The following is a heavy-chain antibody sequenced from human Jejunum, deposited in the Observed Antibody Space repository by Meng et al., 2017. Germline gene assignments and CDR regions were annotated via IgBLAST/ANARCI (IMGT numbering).Heavy chain of an antibody. CDR1: RGPVSSSVL. J-gene: IGHJ4*02. CDR3: ARDYWGSLDY. CDR2: AGANFQSGT. Sequence: GRLQGASPGLGRPSETLPLTCTVPRGPVSSSVLPWGGDPQPPGKGLEWIGYAGANFQSGTNHNPSLKSRVTISLDTSKNQFSLKLTSVNAADTAVYYCARDYWGSLDYWGQGILVTVSS. D-gene: IGHD3-16*01. V-gene: IGHV4-61*01.